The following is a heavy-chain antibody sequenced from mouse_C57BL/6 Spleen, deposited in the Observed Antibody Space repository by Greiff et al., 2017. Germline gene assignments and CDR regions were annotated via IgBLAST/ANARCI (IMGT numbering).Heavy chain of an antibody. CDR1: GYTFTGYW. CDR3: ARPSYYYGSSYWYFDV. J-gene: IGHJ1*03. Sequence: QVQLQQSGAELMKPGASVQLSCKATGYTFTGYWIEWVKQRPGHGLEWIGEILPGSGSTNYNEKCKGKATFTADTSSNTAYMQLSSPTTEDSAIYYCARPSYYYGSSYWYFDVCGTGTTLSDSS. V-gene: IGHV1-9*01. D-gene: IGHD1-1*01. CDR2: ILPGSGST.